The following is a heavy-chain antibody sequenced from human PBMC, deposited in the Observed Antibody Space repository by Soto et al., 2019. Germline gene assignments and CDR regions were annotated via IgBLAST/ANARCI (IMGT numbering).Heavy chain of an antibody. CDR3: ANGSGSFYNGPFDY. J-gene: IGHJ4*02. D-gene: IGHD3-10*01. CDR2: IYYSGNT. V-gene: IGHV4-59*01. CDR1: GGSINNYY. Sequence: PSETLSLTCTVSGGSINNYYWSWIRQPPGKGLEWIGYIYYSGNTNYNPSLKSRVTISVDTSKNQFSLKLSSVTAADTAVYYCANGSGSFYNGPFDYWGQGTLVTVSS.